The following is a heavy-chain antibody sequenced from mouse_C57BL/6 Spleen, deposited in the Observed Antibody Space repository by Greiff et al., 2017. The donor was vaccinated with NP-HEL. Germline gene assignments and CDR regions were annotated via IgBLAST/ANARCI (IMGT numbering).Heavy chain of an antibody. D-gene: IGHD2-4*01. CDR2: INPNNGGT. V-gene: IGHV1-22*01. CDR1: GYTFTDYN. CDR3: ARKGVYYDYDWFAY. J-gene: IGHJ3*01. Sequence: EVQLQQSGPELVKPGASVKMSCKASGYTFTDYNMHWVKQSHGKSLEWIGYINPNNGGTSYIQKFKGKATLTVNKSSSTAYMELRSLTSEDSAVYYCARKGVYYDYDWFAYWGQGTLVTVSA.